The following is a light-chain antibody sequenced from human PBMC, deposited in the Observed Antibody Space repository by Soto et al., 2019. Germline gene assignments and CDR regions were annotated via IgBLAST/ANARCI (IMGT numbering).Light chain of an antibody. J-gene: IGLJ1*01. Sequence: QSVLTQPASVSGSPGQSITISCTGTSSDVGGYNYVSWYQQHPGKAPKLMIYEVSNRPSGVSNRFSGSKSGNTASLTISGLQAEDEADYYCSSYPSSSTPYVFATGTKLTVL. CDR1: SSDVGGYNY. CDR3: SSYPSSSTPYV. V-gene: IGLV2-14*01. CDR2: EVS.